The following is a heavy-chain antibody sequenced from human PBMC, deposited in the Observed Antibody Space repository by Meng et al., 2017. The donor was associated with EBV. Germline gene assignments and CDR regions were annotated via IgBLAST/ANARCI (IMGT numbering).Heavy chain of an antibody. J-gene: IGHJ4*02. Sequence: PGGSGGGVVPPGRSLRLSWAASGFTFSSYGMHWVRQAPGKGLEWVAVISYDGSNKYYADSVKGRFTISRDNSKNTLYLQMNSLRAEDTAVYYCASAEEAVAGTLDYWGQGTLVTVSS. CDR1: GFTFSSYG. CDR3: ASAEEAVAGTLDY. V-gene: IGHV3-30*03. D-gene: IGHD6-19*01. CDR2: ISYDGSNK.